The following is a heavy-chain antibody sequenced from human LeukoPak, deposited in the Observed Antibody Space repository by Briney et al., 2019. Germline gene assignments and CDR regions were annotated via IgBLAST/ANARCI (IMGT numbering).Heavy chain of an antibody. Sequence: GGSLRLSCSASGFTFSNSAMTWVRQGPGKGLEWVSSISGETNNTYYSDSVKGRFTVSRDNSKNTVFLQMNDLTIEDTAIYYCAKRYSDGGFDPWGQGTLVTVSS. CDR3: AKRYSDGGFDP. D-gene: IGHD3-10*01. V-gene: IGHV3-23*01. CDR2: ISGETNNT. CDR1: GFTFSNSA. J-gene: IGHJ5*02.